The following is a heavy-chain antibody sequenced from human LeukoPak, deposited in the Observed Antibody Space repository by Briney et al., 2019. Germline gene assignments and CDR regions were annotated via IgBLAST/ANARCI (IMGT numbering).Heavy chain of an antibody. CDR1: GYSFTSYW. J-gene: IGHJ4*02. D-gene: IGHD3-3*01. V-gene: IGHV5-51*01. Sequence: GESLKISCKGSGYSFTSYWIGWVRQMPGKGLEWMGIIYPSDSDTRYSPSFQGQVTISADKSISTAYLQWSSLKAPDTAMYYCARREEVYDFWSGYHTKYYFDYWGQGTLVTVSS. CDR2: IYPSDSDT. CDR3: ARREEVYDFWSGYHTKYYFDY.